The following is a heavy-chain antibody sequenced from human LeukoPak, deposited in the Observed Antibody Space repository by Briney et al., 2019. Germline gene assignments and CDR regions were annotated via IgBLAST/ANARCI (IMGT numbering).Heavy chain of an antibody. Sequence: PGGSLRLSCAASGFTFSSYWMSWVRQAPGKGLEWVSYISSSGSTRYYADSVKGRFTISRDNAKNSLYLQMNSLRAEDTAVYYCARDRDPLVRCDYWGQGTLVTVSS. CDR3: ARDRDPLVRCDY. CDR1: GFTFSSYW. D-gene: IGHD3-10*01. J-gene: IGHJ4*02. V-gene: IGHV3-48*04. CDR2: ISSSGSTR.